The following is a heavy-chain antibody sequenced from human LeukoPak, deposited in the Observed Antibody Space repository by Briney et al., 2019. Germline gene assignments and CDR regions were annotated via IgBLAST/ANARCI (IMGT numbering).Heavy chain of an antibody. D-gene: IGHD2-15*01. CDR3: ARVGCSGGSCYSVWWFDP. V-gene: IGHV3-48*04. CDR2: ISSSSSTI. CDR1: GFTFSSYN. Sequence: QPGGSLRLSCAASGFTFSSYNMNWVRQAPGKGLEWISYISSSSSTIYYADSVKGRFTISRDNAKNSLYLQMNSLRAEDTAVYYCARVGCSGGSCYSVWWFDPWGQGTLVTVSS. J-gene: IGHJ5*02.